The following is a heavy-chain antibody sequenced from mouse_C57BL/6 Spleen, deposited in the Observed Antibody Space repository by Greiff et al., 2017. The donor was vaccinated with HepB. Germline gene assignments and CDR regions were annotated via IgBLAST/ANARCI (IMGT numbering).Heavy chain of an antibody. D-gene: IGHD1-1*01. CDR2: INPSNGGT. CDR3: ASQEEITSLEDFDV. Sequence: QVQLQQPGTELVKPGASVKLSCKASGYTFTSYWMHWVKQRPGQGLEWIGNINPSNGGTNYNEKFKSKATLTVDKSSSTAYMQLSSLTSEDSAVYYCASQEEITSLEDFDVWGTGTTVTVSS. V-gene: IGHV1-53*01. CDR1: GYTFTSYW. J-gene: IGHJ1*03.